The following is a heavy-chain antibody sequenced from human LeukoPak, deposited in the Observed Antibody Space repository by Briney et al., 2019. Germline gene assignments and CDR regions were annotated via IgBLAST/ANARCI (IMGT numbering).Heavy chain of an antibody. CDR1: GGSISSYY. CDR3: ARQRYSSSWYGDAFDI. D-gene: IGHD6-13*01. V-gene: IGHV4-59*08. CDR2: IYYSGST. J-gene: IGHJ3*02. Sequence: PSETLSLTCTVSGGSISSYYWSWIRQPPGKGLEWIGYIYYSGSTNYNPSLKSRVTISVDTSKNQFSLKLSSVTAADTAVYYCARQRYSSSWYGDAFDIWGQGTMVTVSS.